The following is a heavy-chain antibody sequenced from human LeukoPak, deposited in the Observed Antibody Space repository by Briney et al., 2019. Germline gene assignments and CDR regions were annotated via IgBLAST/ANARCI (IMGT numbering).Heavy chain of an antibody. Sequence: GRSLRLSCAASGVTFNSYGMHWVRQAPGEGLGWVAVIWYDGSNKFYADSVKGRFTISRDNSKNTLYQQMNSRRIEDTAVYYCARDKFGGSSSLIDYWGQGTLVTVSS. CDR1: GVTFNSYG. J-gene: IGHJ4*02. V-gene: IGHV3-33*01. CDR2: IWYDGSNK. D-gene: IGHD6-13*01. CDR3: ARDKFGGSSSLIDY.